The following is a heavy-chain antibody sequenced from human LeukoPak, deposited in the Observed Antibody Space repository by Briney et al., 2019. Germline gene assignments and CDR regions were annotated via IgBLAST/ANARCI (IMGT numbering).Heavy chain of an antibody. D-gene: IGHD3-10*01. CDR2: IYYSGST. CDR3: ARGQLLWFGEGAFDI. Sequence: SETLSLTCTVSGGSISSSSYYWGWLRQPPGKGLEWIGSIYYSGSTYYNPSLKSRVTISVDTSKNQFSLKLSSVTAADTAVYYCARGQLLWFGEGAFDIWGQGTMVTVSS. CDR1: GGSISSSSYY. J-gene: IGHJ3*02. V-gene: IGHV4-39*07.